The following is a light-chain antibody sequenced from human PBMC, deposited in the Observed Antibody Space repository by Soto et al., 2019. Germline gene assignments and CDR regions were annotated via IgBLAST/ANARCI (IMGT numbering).Light chain of an antibody. V-gene: IGLV4-60*03. CDR1: SGHSSFI. CDR3: ETWDSNTRV. CDR2: LERSGTY. Sequence: QSVLTQSSSASASLGSSVKLTCTLSSGHSSFIIAWHQQQPGKAPRYLMKLERSGTYNKGSGVPDRFSGSSSGPDRYLTISNLQSEDETDYYCETWDSNTRVFGGGTKVTVL. J-gene: IGLJ3*02.